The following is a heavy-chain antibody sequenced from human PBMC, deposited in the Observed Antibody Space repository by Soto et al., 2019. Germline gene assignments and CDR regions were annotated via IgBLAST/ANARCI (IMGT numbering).Heavy chain of an antibody. D-gene: IGHD3-22*01. CDR1: GGTFSSYA. CDR3: ARDDSSGTNLDY. J-gene: IGHJ4*02. CDR2: IIPIFGTA. Sequence: SVKVSXKASGGTFSSYAISWVRQAPGQGLEWMGGIIPIFGTANYAQKFQGRVTITADESTSTAYMELSSLRSEDTAVYYCARDDSSGTNLDYWGQGTLVTVSS. V-gene: IGHV1-69*13.